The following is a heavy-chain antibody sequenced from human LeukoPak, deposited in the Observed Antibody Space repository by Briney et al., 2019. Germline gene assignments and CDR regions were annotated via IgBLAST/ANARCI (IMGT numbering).Heavy chain of an antibody. CDR2: ISNNGGYT. J-gene: IGHJ4*02. CDR1: GFTFSSSA. CDR3: AKQLGYCSDGSCYFPY. Sequence: GGSLRLSCAASGFTFSSSAMSWVRQAPGKGLEWVSAISNNGGYTYYADSVQGRFTISRDNSKSTPCLQMNSLRAEDTAVYYCAKQLGYCSDGSCYFPYWGQGTLVTVSS. V-gene: IGHV3-23*01. D-gene: IGHD2-15*01.